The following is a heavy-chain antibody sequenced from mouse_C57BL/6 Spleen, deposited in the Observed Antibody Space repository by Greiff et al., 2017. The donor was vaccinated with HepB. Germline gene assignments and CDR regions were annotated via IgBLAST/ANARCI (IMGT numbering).Heavy chain of an antibody. J-gene: IGHJ4*01. CDR1: GYSFTSYY. Sequence: VKLVESGPELVKPGASVKISCKASGYSFTSYYIHWVKQRPGQGLEWIGWIYPGSGNTKYNEKFKGKATLTADTSSSTAYMQLSSLTSEDSAVYYCARRDLGAMDYWGQGTSVTVSS. CDR2: IYPGSGNT. D-gene: IGHD4-1*01. CDR3: ARRDLGAMDY. V-gene: IGHV1-66*01.